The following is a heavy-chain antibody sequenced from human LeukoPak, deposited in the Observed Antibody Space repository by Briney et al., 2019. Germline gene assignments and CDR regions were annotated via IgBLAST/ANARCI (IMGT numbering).Heavy chain of an antibody. CDR2: ISSSNSYI. Sequence: GGSLRLSCAASGFTFSSYNMNWVRQAPGNGLEWVSSISSSNSYIYYADSVKGRFTISRDNAKNSLYLQMNSLRAEDTAVYYCASTCSDPRCYGEDYWGQGTLVTVSS. CDR1: GFTFSSYN. CDR3: ASTCSDPRCYGEDY. V-gene: IGHV3-21*06. D-gene: IGHD2-2*01. J-gene: IGHJ4*02.